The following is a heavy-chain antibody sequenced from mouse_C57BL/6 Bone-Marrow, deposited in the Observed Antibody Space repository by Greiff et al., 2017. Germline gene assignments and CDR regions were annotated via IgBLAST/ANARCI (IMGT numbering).Heavy chain of an antibody. V-gene: IGHV1-61*01. CDR1: GYTFTSYW. J-gene: IGHJ4*01. Sequence: VKLQQPGAELVRPGSSVKLSCKASGYTFTSYWMDWVKQRPGQGLEWIGNIYPSDSETHYNQKFKDKATLTVDKSSSTAYMQLSSLTSEDSAVYYCARDDYGYDGGSYAMDYWGQGTSVTVSS. CDR3: ARDDYGYDGGSYAMDY. CDR2: IYPSDSET. D-gene: IGHD2-2*01.